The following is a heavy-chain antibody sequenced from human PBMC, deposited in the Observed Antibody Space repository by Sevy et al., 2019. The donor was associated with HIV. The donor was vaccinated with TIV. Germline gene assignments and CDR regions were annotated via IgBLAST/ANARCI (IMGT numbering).Heavy chain of an antibody. V-gene: IGHV1-46*01. CDR1: GYTFTSYY. CDR2: INPSGGST. D-gene: IGHD6-13*01. CDR3: ANIPTGAAAGTGVGY. J-gene: IGHJ4*02. Sequence: ASMKVSCKASGYTFTSYYMHWVRQAPGQGLEWMGIINPSGGSTSYAQKFQGRVTMTRDTSTSTVYMELSSLRSEDTAVYYCANIPTGAAAGTGVGYWGQGTLVTVSS.